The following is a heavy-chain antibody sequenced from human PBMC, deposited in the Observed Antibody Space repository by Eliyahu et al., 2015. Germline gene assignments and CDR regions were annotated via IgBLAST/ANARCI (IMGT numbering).Heavy chain of an antibody. Sequence: QVQXQESGPGLVXPSQTLXLTCTVSGGSISSNGYYWNWIRQHPGKGLEWIGYISYCGKTYYNPSLKSRVTISVDTSKKQFSLKLSSVNAADTAVYHCARGVYFAATFYXDSWGQGTLVTASS. CDR3: ARGVYFAATFYXDS. D-gene: IGHD2-15*01. J-gene: IGHJ4*02. CDR2: ISYCGKT. CDR1: GGSISSNGYY. V-gene: IGHV4-31*03.